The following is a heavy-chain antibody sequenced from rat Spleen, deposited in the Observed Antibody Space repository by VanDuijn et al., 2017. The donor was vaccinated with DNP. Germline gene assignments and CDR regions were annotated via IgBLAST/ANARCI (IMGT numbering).Heavy chain of an antibody. Sequence: EVQLVESGGGLVHPGRSLKLSCAXXXFTFXXYYMXWVXQAPKKGLEWVAAISPSASRTLYPDSLTGRFIISRDNAKSSLYLQLNSLNSEDTATYYCARPLFNYGSFPDSWGQGVMVTVSS. V-gene: IGHV5-25*01. CDR2: ISPSASRT. CDR1: XFTFXXYY. CDR3: ARPLFNYGSFPDS. D-gene: IGHD1-3*01. J-gene: IGHJ2*01.